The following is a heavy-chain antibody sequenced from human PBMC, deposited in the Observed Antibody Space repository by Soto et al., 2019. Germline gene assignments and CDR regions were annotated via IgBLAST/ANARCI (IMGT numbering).Heavy chain of an antibody. V-gene: IGHV2-5*02. Sequence: QITLKESGPPLVKPTQTLTLTCTFSGFSLSTSGVGVGWIRQPPGKALEWLALIYWDDDKRYSPSLKSRLTLPKDTSKNQVVLKMTNMDPVDTATYYCAHKVDSSGNPSNWYFGLWGRGTLVTVSS. D-gene: IGHD6-19*01. CDR3: AHKVDSSGNPSNWYFGL. J-gene: IGHJ2*01. CDR2: IYWDDDK. CDR1: GFSLSTSGVG.